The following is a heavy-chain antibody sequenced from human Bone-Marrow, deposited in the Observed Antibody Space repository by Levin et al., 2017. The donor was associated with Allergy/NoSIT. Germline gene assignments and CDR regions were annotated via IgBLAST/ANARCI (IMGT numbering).Heavy chain of an antibody. CDR1: GASFGGYY. CDR2: IYDSGGT. V-gene: IGHV4-59*01. CDR3: ARGRTVTRDCDC. J-gene: IGHJ4*02. D-gene: IGHD4-17*01. Sequence: ESLKISCTVSGASFGGYYWSWVRQPPGMGLECIGYIYDSGGTNYNPSLKSRVTISIDTSKNQFSLHLSSVTAADTALYYCARGRTVTRDCDCWGQGTLVTVSS.